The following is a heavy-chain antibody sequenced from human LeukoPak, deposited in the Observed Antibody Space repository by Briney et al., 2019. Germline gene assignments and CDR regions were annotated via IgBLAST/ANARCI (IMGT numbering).Heavy chain of an antibody. D-gene: IGHD3-10*01. CDR2: IKRKTDGGTT. Sequence: GGSLRLSCAASGFTFSNAWMSWVRQAPGKGLVWVGRIKRKTDGGTTDYAAPVKGRFTTSRDDSKNTLYLHMNSLKTEDTAVYFCTTDTGGSGSYYIDYWGQGTLVTVSS. CDR1: GFTFSNAW. J-gene: IGHJ4*02. CDR3: TTDTGGSGSYYIDY. V-gene: IGHV3-15*01.